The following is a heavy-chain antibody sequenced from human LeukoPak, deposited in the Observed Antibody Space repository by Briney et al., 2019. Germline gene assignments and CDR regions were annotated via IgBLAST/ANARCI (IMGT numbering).Heavy chain of an antibody. CDR3: GIIAAADYFDY. CDR1: GYTHTELS. J-gene: IGHJ4*02. Sequence: ASVKVSCKVSGYTHTELSMHWVRQAPGKGLEWMGGFDPEDGETIYAQKFQGRVTMTRDTSTSTVYMELSSLRSEDTAVYYCGIIAAADYFDYWGQGTLVTVSS. D-gene: IGHD6-13*01. V-gene: IGHV1-24*01. CDR2: FDPEDGET.